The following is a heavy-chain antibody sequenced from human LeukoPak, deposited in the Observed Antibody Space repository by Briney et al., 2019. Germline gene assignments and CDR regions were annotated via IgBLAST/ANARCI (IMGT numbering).Heavy chain of an antibody. V-gene: IGHV1-69*13. J-gene: IGHJ3*02. D-gene: IGHD2-15*01. CDR3: ARSNIVVVVAARAGAFDI. CDR2: IIPIFGTA. Sequence: VASVKVSCKASGGTFSSYAISWVRQAPGQGLEWMGGIIPIFGTANYAQKFQGRGTITADESTSTAYMELSSLRSEDTAVYYCARSNIVVVVAARAGAFDIWGQGTMVTVSS. CDR1: GGTFSSYA.